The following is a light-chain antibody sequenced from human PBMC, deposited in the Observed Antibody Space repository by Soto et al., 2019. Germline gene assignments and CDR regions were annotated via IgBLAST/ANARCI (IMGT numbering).Light chain of an antibody. CDR1: QGISGW. V-gene: IGKV1-5*01. CDR3: QQYNSYWT. CDR2: DAS. J-gene: IGKJ1*01. Sequence: DIRMTQSPSTLSASVGYRITITCRASQGISGWLAWYQQKPGKAPKLQIYDASSLESGVPSRFSGSGSGTEFTLTISSLRPDDFATYYCQQYNSYWTFGQGTTGDIK.